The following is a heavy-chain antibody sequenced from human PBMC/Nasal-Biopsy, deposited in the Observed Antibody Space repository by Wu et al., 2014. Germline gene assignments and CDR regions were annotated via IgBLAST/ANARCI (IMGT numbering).Heavy chain of an antibody. D-gene: IGHD3-16*01. CDR2: TYYRSKWYS. CDR3: ARHEGELRGRPLGS. V-gene: IGHV6-1*01. Sequence: AISGDSVSSNSAAWNWIRQSPSRGLEWLGRTYYRSKWYSDYAKSVRSRITFTPDTSNNHFSLHLNSVTPEDTAVYYCARHEGELRGRPLGSWGQGTLVTVSA. CDR1: GDSVSSNSAA. J-gene: IGHJ5*02.